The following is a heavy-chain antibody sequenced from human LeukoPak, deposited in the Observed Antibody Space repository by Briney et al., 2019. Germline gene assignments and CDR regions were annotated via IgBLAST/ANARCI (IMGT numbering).Heavy chain of an antibody. CDR1: GLTLSSYW. J-gene: IGHJ4*02. CDR2: IKGDGSST. CDR3: AGWGDSGYDHS. D-gene: IGHD5-12*01. Sequence: GGSLRLSCAGSGLTLSSYWMHWVRQAPGKGLVWVSRIKGDGSSTSYADSVKGRFTISRDNTKNTLYLQMNSLRAEDTAVYYCAGWGDSGYDHSWGQGTLVTASS. V-gene: IGHV3-74*01.